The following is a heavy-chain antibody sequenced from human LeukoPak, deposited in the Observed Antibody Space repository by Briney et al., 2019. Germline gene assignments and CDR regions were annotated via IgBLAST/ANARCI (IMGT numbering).Heavy chain of an antibody. Sequence: GGSLRLSCAASGFTFSSYGMHWVRQAPGKGLEWVAVIWYDGSNKYYADSVKGRFTISRDNSKNTLYLQMNSLRAEDTAVYYCARDSGGSLPDYWGQGTLVTVSS. CDR1: GFTFSSYG. D-gene: IGHD2-15*01. CDR2: IWYDGSNK. CDR3: ARDSGGSLPDY. V-gene: IGHV3-33*01. J-gene: IGHJ4*02.